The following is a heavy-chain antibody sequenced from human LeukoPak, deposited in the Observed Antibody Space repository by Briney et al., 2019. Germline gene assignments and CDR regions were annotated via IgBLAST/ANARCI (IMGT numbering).Heavy chain of an antibody. V-gene: IGHV3-72*01. CDR3: AREGSGWSGGFGAFDI. CDR2: TRNKANSYTT. CDR1: GFTFSDHY. J-gene: IGHJ4*02. Sequence: GGSLRLSCAASGFTFSDHYMDWVPQAPAKGLEWVGRTRNKANSYTTEYAASVKGRFTISRDDSKNSLYLQMNSLKTEDTAVYYCAREGSGWSGGFGAFDIWGEGNLVTVSS. D-gene: IGHD6-19*01.